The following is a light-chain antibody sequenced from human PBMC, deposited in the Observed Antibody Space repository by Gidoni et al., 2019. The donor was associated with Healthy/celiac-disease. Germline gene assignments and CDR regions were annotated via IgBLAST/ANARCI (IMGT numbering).Light chain of an antibody. J-gene: IGKJ2*01. CDR2: GAS. V-gene: IGKV3-20*01. CDR1: QSVSSSY. Sequence: IVLTQSPGTLSLSPGARATLSCRAKQSVSSSYLSWYQQKPGHAPRLLHDGASSRPTGTPDRCSGSGSGTDFTTIISRLEAEDFAVYYCQQYGSPYTFGQGTKLEIK. CDR3: QQYGSPYT.